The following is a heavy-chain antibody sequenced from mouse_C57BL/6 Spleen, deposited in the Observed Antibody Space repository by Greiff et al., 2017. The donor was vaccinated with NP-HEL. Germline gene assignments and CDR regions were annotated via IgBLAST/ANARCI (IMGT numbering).Heavy chain of an antibody. CDR3: ARRGTEGYYAMDY. D-gene: IGHD3-3*01. CDR1: GYAFSSSW. Sequence: SGPELVKPGASVKISCKASGYAFSSSWMNWVKQRPGKGLEWIGRIYPGDGDTNYNGKFKGKATLTADKSSSTAYMQLSSLTSEDSAVYFCARRGTEGYYAMDYWGQGTSVTVSS. V-gene: IGHV1-82*01. CDR2: IYPGDGDT. J-gene: IGHJ4*01.